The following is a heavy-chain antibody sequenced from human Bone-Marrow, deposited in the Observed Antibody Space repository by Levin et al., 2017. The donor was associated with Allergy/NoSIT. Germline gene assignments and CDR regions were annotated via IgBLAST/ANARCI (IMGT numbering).Heavy chain of an antibody. CDR2: IYYSGST. V-gene: IGHV4-59*01. CDR3: ARDKDYYFDY. Sequence: SETLSLTCTVSGGSISSYYWSWIRQPPGKGLEWIGYIYYSGSTNYNPSLKSRVTISVDTSKNQCSRKLSSVAAADTAVYYCARDKDYYFDYWGQGTLVTVSS. J-gene: IGHJ4*02. CDR1: GGSISSYY.